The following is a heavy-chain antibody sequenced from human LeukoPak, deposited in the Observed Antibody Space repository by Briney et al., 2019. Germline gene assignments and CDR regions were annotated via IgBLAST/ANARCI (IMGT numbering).Heavy chain of an antibody. CDR3: ARGRGSSSPLRWFDP. D-gene: IGHD6-13*01. Sequence: SETLSLTCAVYGGSFSGYYWSWIRQPPGKGLEWIGEINHSGSTNYNPSLKSRVTISVDTSKNQFSLKLSSVTAADTAVYYCARGRGSSSPLRWFDPWGQGTLVTVSS. CDR1: GGSFSGYY. J-gene: IGHJ5*02. V-gene: IGHV4-34*01. CDR2: INHSGST.